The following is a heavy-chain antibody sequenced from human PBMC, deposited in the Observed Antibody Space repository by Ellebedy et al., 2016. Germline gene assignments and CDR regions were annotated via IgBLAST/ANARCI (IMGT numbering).Heavy chain of an antibody. D-gene: IGHD1-7*01. CDR3: ATEGPLELGPSHY. CDR1: GFTFSSYD. Sequence: GGSLRLSCAASGFTFSSYDMHWVRQAPGKGLEWVAVIWYDGSNKYYADSVKGRFTISRDNSKNTLYLQMNSLRAEDTAVYYCATEGPLELGPSHYWGQGTLVTVSS. CDR2: IWYDGSNK. V-gene: IGHV3-33*01. J-gene: IGHJ4*02.